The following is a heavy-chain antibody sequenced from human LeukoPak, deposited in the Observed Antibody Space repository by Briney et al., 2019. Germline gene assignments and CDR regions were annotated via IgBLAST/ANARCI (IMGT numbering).Heavy chain of an antibody. CDR2: INPNSGGT. Sequence: ASVKVSCKASGYTFTGYYMHWVRQAPGQGLEWMGWINPNSGGTNYAQKFQGRVTMTRDTSISTAYMELSRLRSDDTAVYYCARDIGYRSGSYYFDHWGQGTLVTVSS. J-gene: IGHJ4*02. CDR3: ARDIGYRSGSYYFDH. V-gene: IGHV1-2*02. D-gene: IGHD5-18*01. CDR1: GYTFTGYY.